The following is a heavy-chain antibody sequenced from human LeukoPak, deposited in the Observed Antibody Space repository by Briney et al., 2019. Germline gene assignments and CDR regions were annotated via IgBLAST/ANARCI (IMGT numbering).Heavy chain of an antibody. V-gene: IGHV3-74*01. Sequence: GGSLRLSCAASGFTFSSYWMYWVRQAPGKGLVWVSRIKTDGSEINYADSVRGRFTVSRDNAKNTLYLQVNSLRAEDTAVYSCARGITIFGVVTRPDYWGQGTLVTVSS. CDR2: IKTDGSEI. CDR3: ARGITIFGVVTRPDY. D-gene: IGHD3-3*01. CDR1: GFTFSSYW. J-gene: IGHJ4*02.